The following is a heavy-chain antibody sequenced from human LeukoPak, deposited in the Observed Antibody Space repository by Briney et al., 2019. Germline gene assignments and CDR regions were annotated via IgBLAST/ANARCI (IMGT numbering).Heavy chain of an antibody. D-gene: IGHD1-26*01. CDR2: INHSGST. J-gene: IGHJ4*02. Sequence: SETLSLTCAVYGGSFSGYYWSWIRQPPGKGLEWIGEINHSGSTNYNPSLKSRVTISVDTSKNQFSLKLSSVTAADTAVYYCARSGDQGATDYWGQGTLVTVSS. CDR3: ARSGDQGATDY. V-gene: IGHV4-34*01. CDR1: GGSFSGYY.